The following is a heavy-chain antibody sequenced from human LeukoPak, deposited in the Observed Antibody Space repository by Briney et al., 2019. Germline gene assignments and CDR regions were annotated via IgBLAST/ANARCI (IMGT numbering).Heavy chain of an antibody. D-gene: IGHD1-26*01. CDR3: ARDSPGGTRVVNWFDP. CDR2: INPSGGST. J-gene: IGHJ5*02. Sequence: ASVKVSCKASGYTFTSYYMHWVRQAPGQGLEWMGIINPSGGSTSYAQKFQGRVTMTRDMSTSTVYMELSSLRSEDTAVYYCARDSPGGTRVVNWFDPWGQGTLVTVSS. CDR1: GYTFTSYY. V-gene: IGHV1-46*01.